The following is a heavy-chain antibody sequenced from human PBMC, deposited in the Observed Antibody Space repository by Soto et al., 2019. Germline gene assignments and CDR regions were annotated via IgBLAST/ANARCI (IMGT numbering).Heavy chain of an antibody. D-gene: IGHD2-21*02. V-gene: IGHV3-15*01. CDR3: TTSHCGGDCYYYYYDYMDV. J-gene: IGHJ6*03. CDR2: IKSKTHGGTA. Sequence: GGSLRLSCAASGFTFSNAWMSWVRQAPGKGLEWVGRIKSKTHGGTADYAAPVKGRFTISRDDSKNTLYLQMNSLKTEDTAVYYCTTSHCGGDCYYYYYDYMDVWGKGTTVTVSS. CDR1: GFTFSNAW.